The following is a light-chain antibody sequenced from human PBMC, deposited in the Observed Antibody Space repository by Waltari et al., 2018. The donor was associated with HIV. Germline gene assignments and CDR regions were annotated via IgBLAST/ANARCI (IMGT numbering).Light chain of an antibody. Sequence: QSVLTQPPSVSAAPRQKVTISCSGTSSNIGNNFVSWYQQLPGTAPKLLIYDNNKRPPGIPVRFSGSKSGTSATLGITGLQTGDEADYFCATWDRSLSRVIFGGGTRLTVL. CDR2: DNN. J-gene: IGLJ2*01. V-gene: IGLV1-51*01. CDR1: SSNIGNNF. CDR3: ATWDRSLSRVI.